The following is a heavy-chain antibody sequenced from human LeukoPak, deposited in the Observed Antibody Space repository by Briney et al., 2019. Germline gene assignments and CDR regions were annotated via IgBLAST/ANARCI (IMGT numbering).Heavy chain of an antibody. D-gene: IGHD3-10*01. J-gene: IGHJ4*02. V-gene: IGHV4-31*02. CDR3: ARGSGTWFGELLMDDY. Sequence: SETLSLTCSVSGDSISSGGHYWSWIRQHPGKGLEWIGYIYYSGSTYYNPSLKSRVTISVDTSKNQFSLKLSSVTAADTAVYYCARGSGTWFGELLMDDYWGQGTLVTVSS. CDR2: IYYSGST. CDR1: GDSISSGGHY.